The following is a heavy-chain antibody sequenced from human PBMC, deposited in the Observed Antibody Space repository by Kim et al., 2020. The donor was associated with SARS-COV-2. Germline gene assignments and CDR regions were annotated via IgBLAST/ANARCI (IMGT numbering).Heavy chain of an antibody. J-gene: IGHJ6*03. CDR3: ARAGSGWPHYYYYMDV. D-gene: IGHD6-19*01. V-gene: IGHV3-11*06. Sequence: SLKGRFTITRDNAKNSLYLQRNSLRAEDTAVYYCARAGSGWPHYYYYMDVWGKGTTVTVSS.